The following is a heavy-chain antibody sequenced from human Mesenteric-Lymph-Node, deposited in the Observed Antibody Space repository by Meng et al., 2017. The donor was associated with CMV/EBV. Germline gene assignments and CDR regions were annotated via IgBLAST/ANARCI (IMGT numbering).Heavy chain of an antibody. D-gene: IGHD3-3*01. Sequence: GESLKISCAASGFTFSSYAMSWVRQAPGKGPEWVSGINYRGDMTYYTGSVKGRFTISRDDSKNALYLQMHSLRAEDTAVYYCAKLLYDFWSGYYPPVNAFDIWGQGTMVTVSS. V-gene: IGHV3-23*01. CDR2: INYRGDMT. J-gene: IGHJ3*02. CDR1: GFTFSSYA. CDR3: AKLLYDFWSGYYPPVNAFDI.